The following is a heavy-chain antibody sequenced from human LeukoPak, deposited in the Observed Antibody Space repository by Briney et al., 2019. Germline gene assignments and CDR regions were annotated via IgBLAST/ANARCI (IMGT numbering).Heavy chain of an antibody. D-gene: IGHD3-22*01. CDR1: GFTFSSYS. Sequence: GGSLRLSCAASGFTFSSYSMNWVRQAPGKGLEWVSSISSSSSYIYYADSVKGRFTISRDNAKNSLYLQMNSLRAEDTAVYYCARDPSYYDSSGYYSGWGQGTLVTVSS. CDR2: ISSSSSYI. J-gene: IGHJ4*02. CDR3: ARDPSYYDSSGYYSG. V-gene: IGHV3-21*01.